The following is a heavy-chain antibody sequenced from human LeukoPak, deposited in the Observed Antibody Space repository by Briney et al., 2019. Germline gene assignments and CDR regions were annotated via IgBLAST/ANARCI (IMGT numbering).Heavy chain of an antibody. CDR1: GYNFGNFWIGYW. CDR3: ARLNRAYYYDSSGVGAPFDI. Sequence: GESLKISCRVSGYNFGNFWIGYWIGWVRQMSGKGLEWMGSIYSGHSETKYSPSFEGQVTISADKSISTAYLQWSSLKASDTAMYYCARLNRAYYYDSSGVGAPFDIWGQGTMVTVSS. D-gene: IGHD3-22*01. V-gene: IGHV5-51*01. CDR2: IYSGHSET. J-gene: IGHJ3*02.